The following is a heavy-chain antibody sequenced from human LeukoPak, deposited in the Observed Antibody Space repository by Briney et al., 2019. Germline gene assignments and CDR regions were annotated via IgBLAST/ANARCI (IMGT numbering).Heavy chain of an antibody. CDR1: GYTFTSYY. CDR3: ARDRHSLTTGTRAFEY. CDR2: INPSGGST. Sequence: ASVKVSCKASGYTFTSYYMHWVRQAPGQGLEWMGIINPSGGSTSYAQKFQGRVTMTRDTSTSTVYMELSSLRSEDTAVYYCARDRHSLTTGTRAFEYWGQGTLVTVSS. D-gene: IGHD4-17*01. J-gene: IGHJ4*02. V-gene: IGHV1-46*01.